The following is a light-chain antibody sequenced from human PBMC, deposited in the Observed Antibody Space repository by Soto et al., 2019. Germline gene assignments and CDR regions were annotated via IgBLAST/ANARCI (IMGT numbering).Light chain of an antibody. CDR3: LQHNSYPPWT. CDR2: AAS. Sequence: DIQMTQSPSAMSASVGDRVTITCRASQGISNYLACFQQNPGKVPKRLIYAASSLQSGVPSRLSGSGSGTESTLTISSLQPEDFATYYCLQHNSYPPWTFGQGTKVEIK. CDR1: QGISNY. V-gene: IGKV1-17*03. J-gene: IGKJ1*01.